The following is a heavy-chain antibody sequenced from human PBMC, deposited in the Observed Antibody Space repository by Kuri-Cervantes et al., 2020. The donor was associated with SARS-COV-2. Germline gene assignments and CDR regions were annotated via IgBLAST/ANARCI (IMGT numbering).Heavy chain of an antibody. D-gene: IGHD2-21*01. CDR2: ISHDGKNK. CDR3: AKDRVGVQDF. V-gene: IGHV3-30*18. CDR1: GFNFSRTD. J-gene: IGHJ4*02. Sequence: GGSLRLSCAASGFNFSRTDMHWVRQAPGKGLEWVAVISHDGKNKKCIASGKGRFTISRDNSQNTLYLYMKSLRSEDTAMYYCAKDRVGVQDFWGQGTLVTVSS.